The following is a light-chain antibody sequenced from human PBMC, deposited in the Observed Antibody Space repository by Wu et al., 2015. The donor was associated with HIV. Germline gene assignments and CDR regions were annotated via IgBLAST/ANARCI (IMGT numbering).Light chain of an antibody. CDR1: QSISSW. J-gene: IGKJ4*01. CDR2: KAS. CDR3: QQYTSLT. V-gene: IGKV1-5*03. Sequence: DIQMTQSPSTLSASVGDRVTITCRASQSISSWLAWYQQKPGRAPKLLIYKASSLESGVPSRFSGSGSGTEFTLTISSLQPDDFATYYCQQYTSLTFGGGTKVEIK.